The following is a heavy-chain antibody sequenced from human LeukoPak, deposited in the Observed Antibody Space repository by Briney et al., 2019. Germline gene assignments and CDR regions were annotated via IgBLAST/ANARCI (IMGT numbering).Heavy chain of an antibody. J-gene: IGHJ4*02. D-gene: IGHD2-2*01. V-gene: IGHV4-4*02. CDR2: IYHSGST. CDR3: ARDPRYCSSTSCYEEPYFDY. CDR1: GGSISSSNW. Sequence: PSGTLSLTCAVSGGSISSSNWWSWVRQPPGKGLEWIGEIYHSGSTNYNPSLKSRVTISVDESKNQFSLKLSSVTAADTAVYYCARDPRYCSSTSCYEEPYFDYWGQGTLVTVSS.